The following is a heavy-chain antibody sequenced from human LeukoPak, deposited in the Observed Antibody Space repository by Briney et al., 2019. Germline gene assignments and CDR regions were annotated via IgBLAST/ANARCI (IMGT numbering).Heavy chain of an antibody. CDR2: ISSSGSTI. Sequence: GGSLRLSCAASGFTFTTYSMNWVRQAPGKGLERVSYISSSGSTIYYADSVKGRFTISRDNAKNSLYLQMNSLRAEDTAVYYCARDEEDGSGSLDYWGQGTLVTVSS. CDR3: ARDEEDGSGSLDY. V-gene: IGHV3-48*04. CDR1: GFTFTTYS. J-gene: IGHJ4*02. D-gene: IGHD3-10*01.